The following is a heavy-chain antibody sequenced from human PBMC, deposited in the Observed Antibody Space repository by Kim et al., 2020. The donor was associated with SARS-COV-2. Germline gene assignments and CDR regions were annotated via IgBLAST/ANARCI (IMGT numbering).Heavy chain of an antibody. D-gene: IGHD3-10*01. CDR1: GFPFSSYA. CDR3: ARGGGCHGCYYYYGMEV. J-gene: IGHJ6*02. CDR2: INGGNGDT. V-gene: IGHV1-3*01. Sequence: ASVKVSRKASGFPFSSYAIYWGRQAPGQRLEWMGWINGGNGDTTYSQKFQGRVTITRDTSASTVYMELSSLTSEDTAVYYCARGGGCHGCYYYYGMEVWGQGTTVTVSS.